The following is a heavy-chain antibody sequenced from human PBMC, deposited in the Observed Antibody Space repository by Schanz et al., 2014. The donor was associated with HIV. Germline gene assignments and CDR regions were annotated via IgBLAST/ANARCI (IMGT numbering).Heavy chain of an antibody. CDR1: GFTFGDYP. V-gene: IGHV3-30*04. Sequence: VNLVESGGGLVKPGRSLRLSCAASGFTFGDYPMSWVRQAPGKGLEWVAVIWSDGNNKYYGDSVKGRFTISRDNSKNTLYLQMNSLGVEDTAVYFCARDGARTSHWGFWGQGTLVTVSS. CDR2: IWSDGNNK. J-gene: IGHJ4*02. D-gene: IGHD2-2*01. CDR3: ARDGARTSHWGF.